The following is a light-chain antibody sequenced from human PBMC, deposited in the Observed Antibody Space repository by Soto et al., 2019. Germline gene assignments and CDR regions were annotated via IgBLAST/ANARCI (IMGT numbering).Light chain of an antibody. CDR1: QHINNY. Sequence: DIQLTQSPSALSVAVGDRVTLSFQARQHINNYLNWYQQKPGRAPKLLIYDASNLEAGVPSRFRGSGSGTDFTFTISRLQPEDIATYYCQQYENLPTFGQGTRLEIK. V-gene: IGKV1-33*01. CDR2: DAS. J-gene: IGKJ5*01. CDR3: QQYENLPT.